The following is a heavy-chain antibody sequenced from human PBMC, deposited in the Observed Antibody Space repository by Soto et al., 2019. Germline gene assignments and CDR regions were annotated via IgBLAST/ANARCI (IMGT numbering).Heavy chain of an antibody. J-gene: IGHJ6*03. V-gene: IGHV3-7*04. Sequence: PGGSLRLSCAASGFTFSSYWMSWVRQAPGKGLEWVANIKQDGSEKYYVDSVKGRFTISRDNAKNSLYLQMNSLRAEDTAVYYCARGRITMVRGVMANYYYYMDVWGKGTTVTVSS. D-gene: IGHD3-10*01. CDR1: GFTFSSYW. CDR3: ARGRITMVRGVMANYYYYMDV. CDR2: IKQDGSEK.